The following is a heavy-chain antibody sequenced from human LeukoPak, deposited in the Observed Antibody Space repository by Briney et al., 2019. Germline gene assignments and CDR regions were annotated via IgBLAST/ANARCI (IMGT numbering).Heavy chain of an antibody. J-gene: IGHJ4*02. D-gene: IGHD7-27*01. V-gene: IGHV3-23*01. Sequence: GGSLRLSCAASGFTFSSYAMMWLRQDPGKGLEWVSAISGAGGTTLYADSVKGRFTISRDNSKNTLYLQMNSLRAEDTAVYYCAKDGLGIWSRGYFDYWGQGTPATVSS. CDR3: AKDGLGIWSRGYFDY. CDR2: ISGAGGTT. CDR1: GFTFSSYA.